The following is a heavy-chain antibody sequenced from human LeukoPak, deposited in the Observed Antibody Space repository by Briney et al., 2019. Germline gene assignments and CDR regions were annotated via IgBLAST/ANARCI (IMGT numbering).Heavy chain of an antibody. V-gene: IGHV3-48*03. Sequence: GGSLRLSCAASGFAFSTYEMNWVRQAPGKGLEWVSYISSSGNNIDYADSVKGRFTISRDNAENSLYLQMNSLRAEDTAVYYCAAYYYDSSPKAAWGQGTMVTVSS. CDR2: ISSSGNNI. CDR3: AAYYYDSSPKAA. CDR1: GFAFSTYE. D-gene: IGHD3-22*01. J-gene: IGHJ3*01.